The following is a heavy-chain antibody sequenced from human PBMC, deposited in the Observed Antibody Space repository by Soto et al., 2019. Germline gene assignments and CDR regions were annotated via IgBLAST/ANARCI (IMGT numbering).Heavy chain of an antibody. J-gene: IGHJ4*02. V-gene: IGHV3-21*06. CDR2: ISSTTNYI. CDR3: ARESEDLSSNLDY. Sequence: LRLSCAASGFTFTRYSMNWVRQAPGKGLEWVASISSTTNYIYYGESLKGRLTISRDNAKNSMYLQMNTLRAEDTAVYHCARESEDLSSNLDYWGQGTLVTVSS. CDR1: GFTFTRYS.